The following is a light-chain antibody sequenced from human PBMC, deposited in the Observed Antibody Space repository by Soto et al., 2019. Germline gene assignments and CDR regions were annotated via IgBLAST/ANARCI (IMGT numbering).Light chain of an antibody. CDR1: QSVRSNF. CDR2: DAY. V-gene: IGKV3-20*01. CDR3: QQYAGSPRT. Sequence: EIVLPQSPGTLSLSPGDTATLSCRASQSVRSNFLARYQHKPGQAPRLLIHDAYSRATGIPDRFSGSGSDRDFTLTMSRLEPEDFAVYYCQQYAGSPRTFGQGTK. J-gene: IGKJ2*01.